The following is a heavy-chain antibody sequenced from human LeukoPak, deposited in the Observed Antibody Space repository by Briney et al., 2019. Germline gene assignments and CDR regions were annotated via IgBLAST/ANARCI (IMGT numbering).Heavy chain of an antibody. CDR2: IWYDGSNK. Sequence: PGRSLRLSCAASGFTFSSYGMHWVRQAPGKGLEWVAVIWYDGSNKYYADSVKGRFTTSRDNSKNTLYLQMNSLRAEDTAVYYCAKSGSYPQSLLYYYYGMDVWGQGTTVTVSS. J-gene: IGHJ6*02. CDR1: GFTFSSYG. D-gene: IGHD1-26*01. CDR3: AKSGSYPQSLLYYYYGMDV. V-gene: IGHV3-33*06.